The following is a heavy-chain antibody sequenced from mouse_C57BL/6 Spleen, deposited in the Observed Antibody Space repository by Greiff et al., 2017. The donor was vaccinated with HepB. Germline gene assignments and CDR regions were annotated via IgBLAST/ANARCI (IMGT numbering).Heavy chain of an antibody. CDR2: ISDGGSYT. D-gene: IGHD3-2*02. J-gene: IGHJ2*01. CDR3: ARADSSGYVENFDY. V-gene: IGHV5-4*03. CDR1: GFTFSSYA. Sequence: EVKVVESGGGLVKPGGSLKLSCAASGFTFSSYAMSWVRQTPEKRLEWVATISDGGSYTYYPDNVKGRFTISRDNAKNNLYLQMSHLKSEDTAMYYCARADSSGYVENFDYWGQGTTLTVSS.